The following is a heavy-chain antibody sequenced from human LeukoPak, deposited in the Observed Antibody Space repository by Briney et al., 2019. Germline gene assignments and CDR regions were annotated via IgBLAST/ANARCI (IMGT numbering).Heavy chain of an antibody. CDR1: GFTFGDHA. CDR3: TRGPIQLWIHNAMDV. D-gene: IGHD5-18*01. V-gene: IGHV3-49*04. Sequence: GGSLRLSCTTSGFTFGDHAMSWVRQAPGKGLEWVGFIRSRAYRGTTEYAASVKDRFIISREDSRNIAHLQMNSLRIEDTAVYYCTRGPIQLWIHNAMDVWGQGTTVIVSS. J-gene: IGHJ6*02. CDR2: IRSRAYRGTT.